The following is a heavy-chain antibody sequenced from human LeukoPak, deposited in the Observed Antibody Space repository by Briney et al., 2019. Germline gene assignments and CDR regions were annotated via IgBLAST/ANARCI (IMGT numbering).Heavy chain of an antibody. V-gene: IGHV1-18*01. CDR3: ARGGVRALHMDV. J-gene: IGHJ6*03. CDR1: GYTFTSYG. Sequence: ASVKVSCKAYGYTFTSYGITWVRQAPGQGLEWMGWISAYNGNTNYAQKVQGRVTMTRDTSTSTVYMELRSLKSDDTAVYYCARGGVRALHMDVWGKGTTVTISS. D-gene: IGHD3-10*01. CDR2: ISAYNGNT.